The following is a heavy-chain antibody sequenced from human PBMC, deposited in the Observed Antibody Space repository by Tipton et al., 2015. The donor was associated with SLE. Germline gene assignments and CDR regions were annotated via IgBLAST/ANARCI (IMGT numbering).Heavy chain of an antibody. Sequence: QLVQSGGGVVQPGRSLRLSCAASGFTFSSYAMHWVRQAPGKGLEWVAVISYDGSNKYYADSVKGRFTISRDNSKNTLYLQMNSLRAEDTAVYYCARGVLWWELPPAFDIWGQGTMVTVSS. CDR1: GFTFSSYA. D-gene: IGHD1-26*01. CDR2: ISYDGSNK. J-gene: IGHJ3*02. CDR3: ARGVLWWELPPAFDI. V-gene: IGHV3-30-3*01.